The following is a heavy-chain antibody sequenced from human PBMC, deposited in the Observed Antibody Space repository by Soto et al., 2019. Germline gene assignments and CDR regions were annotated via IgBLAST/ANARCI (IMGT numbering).Heavy chain of an antibody. CDR3: ARGLGCSGGSCSFDY. CDR2: ISSSSSTI. D-gene: IGHD2-15*01. V-gene: IGHV3-48*01. J-gene: IGHJ4*02. Sequence: EVQVVESGGGLVQPGGSLRLSCAVSGFTFSSYSMNWVRQAPGKGLEWVSYISSSSSTIYYAGYVEGRFTISRDKAKNSLYLQMNSLRAEDTAVYYCARGLGCSGGSCSFDYWGQGTLVTVSS. CDR1: GFTFSSYS.